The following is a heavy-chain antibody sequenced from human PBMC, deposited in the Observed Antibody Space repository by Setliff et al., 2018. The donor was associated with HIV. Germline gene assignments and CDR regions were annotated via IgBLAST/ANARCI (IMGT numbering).Heavy chain of an antibody. V-gene: IGHV3-43*01. CDR3: AREMGFSTIDP. Sequence: PGGSLRLSCAASGFRFDDDTMHWVRQAPGKGLEWVSLISWDGYNKYYADSVKGRFTISRDNTNNFLYLQMNSLKIDDTALYYCAREMGFSTIDPWGQGTLVTVSS. CDR1: GFRFDDDT. D-gene: IGHD3-3*01. J-gene: IGHJ5*02. CDR2: ISWDGYNK.